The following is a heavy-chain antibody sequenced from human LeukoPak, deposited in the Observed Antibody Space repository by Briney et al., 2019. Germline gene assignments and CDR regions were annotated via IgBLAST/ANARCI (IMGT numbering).Heavy chain of an antibody. J-gene: IGHJ4*02. Sequence: GSLRLSCAASGFTVSSNYMSWVRQAPGKGLEWVSSISSSGSYIFYADSVKGRFTISRDNAKNTLYLQMNSLRAEDTAVYYCAREGYYATGDYWGQGTLVTVSS. CDR1: GFTVSSNY. CDR2: ISSSGSYI. CDR3: AREGYYATGDY. D-gene: IGHD3-10*01. V-gene: IGHV3-21*01.